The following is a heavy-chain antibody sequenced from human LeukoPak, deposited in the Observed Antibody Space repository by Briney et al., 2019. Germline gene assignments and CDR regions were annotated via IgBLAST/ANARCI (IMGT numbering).Heavy chain of an antibody. CDR2: KWDDRSNK. CDR1: GFTFSSYG. J-gene: IGHJ3*02. Sequence: GGSLRLSCASSGFTFSSYGMHWVRQAPGKGLECVEVKWDDRSNKYYAESVKGTFTISRDNSKNTLYLQMNSLRAEDTAVYYCERHSSNSDDDAFDIWGQGTMVSVAS. V-gene: IGHV3-33*01. CDR3: ERHSSNSDDDAFDI. D-gene: IGHD2-2*01.